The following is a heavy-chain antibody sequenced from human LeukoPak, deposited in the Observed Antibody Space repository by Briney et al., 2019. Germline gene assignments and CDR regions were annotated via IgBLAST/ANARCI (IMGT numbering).Heavy chain of an antibody. D-gene: IGHD6-19*01. V-gene: IGHV4-39*01. CDR3: ATSGWYLLPGVY. J-gene: IGHJ4*02. CDR1: GGSISSYY. Sequence: PSETLSLTCTVPGGSISSYYWGWIRQPPGKGLEWIGSIYYSGSTYYNPSLESRVTISVDTSKNQFSLKLSSVTAADTAVYYCATSGWYLLPGVYWGQGTLVTVSS. CDR2: IYYSGST.